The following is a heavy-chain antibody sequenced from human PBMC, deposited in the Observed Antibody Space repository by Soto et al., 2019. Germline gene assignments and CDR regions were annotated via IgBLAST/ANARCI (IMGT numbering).Heavy chain of an antibody. J-gene: IGHJ6*02. V-gene: IGHV1-69*06. Sequence: QVQLVQSGAEVKKPGSPAKVSCKASGGTFSSYAISWVRQAPGQGLEWMGGLLPIFGTAHYARKFQGRVTITADRSTSTASMELSSLRSEDTAVYYCARASTLTVHCGSVSCPGMDVWGQGTTVTVSS. D-gene: IGHD2-2*01. CDR2: LLPIFGTA. CDR1: GGTFSSYA. CDR3: ARASTLTVHCGSVSCPGMDV.